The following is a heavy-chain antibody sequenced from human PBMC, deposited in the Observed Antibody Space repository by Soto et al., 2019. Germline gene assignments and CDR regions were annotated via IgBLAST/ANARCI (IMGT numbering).Heavy chain of an antibody. Sequence: ASVKVSCKASGYTFTGYFIHWVRQAPGQGLEWMGWINPNSGATKYAQKFQVRVTMTRDTSISTAFMELTLLRSDDTAIYYCARGGGTILAPLPWGEGTLVTVSS. V-gene: IGHV1-2*02. CDR3: ARGGGTILAPLP. D-gene: IGHD3-3*01. CDR1: GYTFTGYF. J-gene: IGHJ5*02. CDR2: INPNSGAT.